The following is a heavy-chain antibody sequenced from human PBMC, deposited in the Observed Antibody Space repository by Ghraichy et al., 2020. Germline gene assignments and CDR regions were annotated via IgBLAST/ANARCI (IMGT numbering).Heavy chain of an antibody. CDR1: GFTFSDYY. Sequence: GESLNISFAASGFTFSDYYMSWIRQAPGKGLEWVAYISSSGRTIYYADSVKGRFTISRDNAKNSLYLQMNSLRAEDTAVYYCARVSNYYDSSGYYIDYFDYWGQGTLVTVSS. J-gene: IGHJ4*02. D-gene: IGHD3-22*01. CDR3: ARVSNYYDSSGYYIDYFDY. CDR2: ISSSGRTI. V-gene: IGHV3-11*01.